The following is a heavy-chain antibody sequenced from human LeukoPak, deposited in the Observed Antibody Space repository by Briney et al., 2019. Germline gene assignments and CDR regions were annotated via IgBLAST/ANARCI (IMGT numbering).Heavy chain of an antibody. CDR1: GFTFSTFA. CDR2: ITGSGPYM. Sequence: GGSLRLSCAASGFTFSTFAMHWVRLSPGKGLEWVSSITGSGPYMLYADSVKHRFTISRDNTKNLLYLEMNSLRAEDTAVYYCARDSLTMIVGRQKRGLDYWGQGTLVTVSS. CDR3: ARDSLTMIVGRQKRGLDY. D-gene: IGHD3-22*01. J-gene: IGHJ4*02. V-gene: IGHV3-21*06.